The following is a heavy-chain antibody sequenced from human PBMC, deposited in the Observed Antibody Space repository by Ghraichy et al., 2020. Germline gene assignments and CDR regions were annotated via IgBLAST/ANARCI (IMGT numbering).Heavy chain of an antibody. J-gene: IGHJ2*01. Sequence: GSLRLSCAASGFTFSSYWMSWVHQAPGKGLEWVANIKQDGSEKYYVDSVKGRFTISRDNAKNSLYLQMNSLRAEDTAVYYCARDSALWLNNYWYFDLWGRGTLVTVSS. V-gene: IGHV3-7*03. CDR1: GFTFSSYW. CDR2: IKQDGSEK. CDR3: ARDSALWLNNYWYFDL. D-gene: IGHD6-19*01.